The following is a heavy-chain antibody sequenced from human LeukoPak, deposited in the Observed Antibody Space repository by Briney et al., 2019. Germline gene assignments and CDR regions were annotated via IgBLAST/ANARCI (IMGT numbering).Heavy chain of an antibody. CDR1: GYSFTSYW. V-gene: IGHV5-51*01. CDR3: ARSGRGSSSLYYFDY. J-gene: IGHJ4*02. Sequence: GESLKISCKGSGYSFTSYWIGWVRQMPGKGLEWMGIIYPGDSDTRYSPSFQGQVTISADKSISTAYLQWSSLKASDTAMYYCARSGRGSSSLYYFDYWGQGTLVTVSS. CDR2: IYPGDSDT. D-gene: IGHD6-6*01.